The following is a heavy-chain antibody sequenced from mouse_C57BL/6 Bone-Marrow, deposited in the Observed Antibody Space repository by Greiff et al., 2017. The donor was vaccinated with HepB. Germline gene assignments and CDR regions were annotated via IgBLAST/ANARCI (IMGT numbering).Heavy chain of an antibody. CDR3: TTPDYYGSIDWYFGV. V-gene: IGHV6-6*01. D-gene: IGHD1-1*01. J-gene: IGHJ1*03. Sequence: EVMLVESGGGLVQPGGSMKLSCAASGFTFSDAWMDWVRQSPEKGLEWVAEIRNKANNHATYYAESVKGRFTISRDDSKSSVYLQMNSLRAEDTGIYYCTTPDYYGSIDWYFGVWGTGTTVTVSS. CDR1: GFTFSDAW. CDR2: IRNKANNHAT.